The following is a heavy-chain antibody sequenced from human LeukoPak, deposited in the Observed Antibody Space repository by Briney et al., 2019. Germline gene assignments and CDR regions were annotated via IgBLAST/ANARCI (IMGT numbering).Heavy chain of an antibody. CDR1: GGSISSGGYS. CDR3: ARRADGSGYGFDY. D-gene: IGHD3-22*01. Sequence: SQTLSLTCAVSGGSISSGGYSWSWIRQLPGKGLEWIGYIYHSGSTYYNPSLKSRVTISVDRSKNQFSLKLSSVTAADTAVYYCARRADGSGYGFDYWGQGTLVTVSS. V-gene: IGHV4-30-2*01. CDR2: IYHSGST. J-gene: IGHJ4*02.